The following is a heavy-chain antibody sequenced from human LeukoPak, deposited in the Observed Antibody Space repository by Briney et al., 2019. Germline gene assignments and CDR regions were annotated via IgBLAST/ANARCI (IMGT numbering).Heavy chain of an antibody. Sequence: GRSLRLSCAASGFTFSSYAMHWVRQAPGKGLEWVAVISYDGSNKYYADSVKGRFTISRDNSKNTLYLQMNSLRAEDTAVYYCARDFGDGYNPSYWGQGTLVTVSS. CDR1: GFTFSSYA. V-gene: IGHV3-30*04. D-gene: IGHD5-24*01. J-gene: IGHJ4*02. CDR3: ARDFGDGYNPSY. CDR2: ISYDGSNK.